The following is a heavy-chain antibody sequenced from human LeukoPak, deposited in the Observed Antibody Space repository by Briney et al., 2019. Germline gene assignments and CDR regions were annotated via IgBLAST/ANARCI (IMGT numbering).Heavy chain of an antibody. Sequence: ASVKIACKSFGFTFTNYLLHWVRQAPGQGLEWVGRIAPSVDTTNYAQKFRGRVTMTRDTSTSTVYMELSNLRSDDTAIYYCVREESGGYFDYWGQGTLVTVSS. CDR2: IAPSVDTT. V-gene: IGHV1-46*01. D-gene: IGHD2-8*02. CDR3: VREESGGYFDY. J-gene: IGHJ4*02. CDR1: GFTFTNYL.